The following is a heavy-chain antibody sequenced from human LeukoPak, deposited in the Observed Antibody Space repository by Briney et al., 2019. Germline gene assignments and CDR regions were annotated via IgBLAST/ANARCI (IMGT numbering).Heavy chain of an antibody. CDR3: ASDALYGGTTQIGIYYYYYGMDV. V-gene: IGHV1-69*04. Sequence: ASVKVSCKASGGTFSSYAISWVRQAPGQGLEWMGRIIPILGIANYAQKFQGRVTITADKSTSTAYMELSSLRYEDTAVYYCASDALYGGTTQIGIYYYYYGMDVWGQGTTVTVSS. D-gene: IGHD4-23*01. CDR1: GGTFSSYA. CDR2: IIPILGIA. J-gene: IGHJ6*02.